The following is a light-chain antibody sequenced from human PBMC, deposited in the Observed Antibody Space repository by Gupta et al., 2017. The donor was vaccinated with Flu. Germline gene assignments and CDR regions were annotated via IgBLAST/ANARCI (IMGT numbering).Light chain of an antibody. CDR1: SGSASPSNY. Sequence: VVIQEPSFSVSPGGTVPLTCCFNSGSASPSNYPSWYQQTPGQAQRTIIYSKNTRSAGVPDRFSGSIVGGKAALTITGAQTEEECDYYCVLHPGDGIWVFGGGTKVTVL. CDR3: VLHPGDGIWV. V-gene: IGLV8-61*01. CDR2: SKN. J-gene: IGLJ3*02.